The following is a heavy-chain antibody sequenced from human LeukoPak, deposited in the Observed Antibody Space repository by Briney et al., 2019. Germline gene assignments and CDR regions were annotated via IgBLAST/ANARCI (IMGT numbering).Heavy chain of an antibody. D-gene: IGHD3-22*01. J-gene: IGHJ4*02. V-gene: IGHV3-23*01. CDR3: AKPDGRYYYDSSGLFDY. Sequence: GGSLRLSCAASGFTFSSFGMHWVRQAPGKGLEWVSAISGSGGSTYYADSVKGRFTISRDNSKNTLYLQMNSLRAEDTAVYYCAKPDGRYYYDSSGLFDYWGQGTLVTVSS. CDR2: ISGSGGST. CDR1: GFTFSSFG.